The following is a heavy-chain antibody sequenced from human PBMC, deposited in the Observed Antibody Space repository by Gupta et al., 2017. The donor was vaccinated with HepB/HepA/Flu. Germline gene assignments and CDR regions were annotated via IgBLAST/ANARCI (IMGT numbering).Heavy chain of an antibody. CDR1: GGSFSGDY. D-gene: IGHD2-15*01. V-gene: IGHV4-34*01. CDR2: INHSGST. J-gene: IGHJ3*02. Sequence: QVQLQQWGAGLLKPSETLSLTCAVYGGSFSGDYWSWLRHHPGKGLDWIGEINHSGSTNYNPSLKSRVTISVDTSKNQFSLKLSSVTAADTAVDYCARGGNCSGGSCYLLGAFDIWGQGTMVTVSS. CDR3: ARGGNCSGGSCYLLGAFDI.